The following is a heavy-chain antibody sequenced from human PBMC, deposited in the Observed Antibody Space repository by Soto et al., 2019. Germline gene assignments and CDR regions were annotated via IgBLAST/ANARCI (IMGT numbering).Heavy chain of an antibody. CDR2: IKHDGTET. Sequence: VESGGDLVRPGGSLRLSCAASGFIFSRHWMTWVRQAPGKGLEWVANIKHDGTETYLVDSVRGRLTISRDNAKNSVYLQMNSLRVEDTSVYYCSRYSGWFIYYWGQGTLVTVSS. CDR1: GFIFSRHW. CDR3: SRYSGWFIYY. D-gene: IGHD2-8*02. J-gene: IGHJ4*02. V-gene: IGHV3-7*05.